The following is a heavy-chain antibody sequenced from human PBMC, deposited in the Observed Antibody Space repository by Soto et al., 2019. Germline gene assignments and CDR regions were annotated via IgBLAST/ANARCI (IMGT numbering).Heavy chain of an antibody. Sequence: SETLSLTCTVSGCSISSYYWSWIRQPPGKGLEWIGYIYYSGSTNYNPSLKSRVTISVDTSKNQFSLKLSSVTAADTAVYYCARGSITMVRGVIIPFNWFDPWGQGTLVTVS. V-gene: IGHV4-59*01. CDR2: IYYSGST. CDR1: GCSISSYY. J-gene: IGHJ5*02. D-gene: IGHD3-10*01. CDR3: ARGSITMVRGVIIPFNWFDP.